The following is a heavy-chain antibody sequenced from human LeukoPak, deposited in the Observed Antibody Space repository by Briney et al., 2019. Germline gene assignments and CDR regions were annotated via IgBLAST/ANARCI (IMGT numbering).Heavy chain of an antibody. Sequence: PGGSLRLSCAASGFTFSSYSMNWVRQAPGKGLEWVSSISSSSSYIYYADSVKGRFTISRDNAKNSLYLQMNSLRAEDTAVYYCARDRGGDSSGWYDAFDIWGQGTMVTVSS. J-gene: IGHJ3*02. V-gene: IGHV3-21*01. CDR2: ISSSSSYI. CDR1: GFTFSSYS. CDR3: ARDRGGDSSGWYDAFDI. D-gene: IGHD6-13*01.